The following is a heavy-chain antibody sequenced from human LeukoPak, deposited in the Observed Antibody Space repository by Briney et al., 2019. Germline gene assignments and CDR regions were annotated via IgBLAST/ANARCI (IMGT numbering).Heavy chain of an antibody. V-gene: IGHV3-9*01. Sequence: GGSLRLSCAASGFTFDDYAMNWVRQGPGKGLERVSGLSWNSESIGYAASVKGRFTISRDNAKNSLYLQMNSLRAEDTALYYCAKSRGPQILPGGNFDQWGQGTLVTVSS. CDR2: LSWNSESI. D-gene: IGHD4-23*01. CDR1: GFTFDDYA. CDR3: AKSRGPQILPGGNFDQ. J-gene: IGHJ5*02.